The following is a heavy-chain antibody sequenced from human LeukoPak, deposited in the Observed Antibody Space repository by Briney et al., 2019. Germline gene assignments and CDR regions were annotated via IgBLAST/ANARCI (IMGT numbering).Heavy chain of an antibody. V-gene: IGHV4-38-2*01. Sequence: PSETLSLTCAVSGYSISSGYYWGWIRQPPGKGLEWIGSIYHSGSTYYNPSLKSRVTISVATSKNQFSLKLSSVTAAGTAVYYCARHVEWFTSYFDYWGQGTLVTVSS. CDR3: ARHVEWFTSYFDY. D-gene: IGHD3-3*01. CDR2: IYHSGST. J-gene: IGHJ4*02. CDR1: GYSISSGYY.